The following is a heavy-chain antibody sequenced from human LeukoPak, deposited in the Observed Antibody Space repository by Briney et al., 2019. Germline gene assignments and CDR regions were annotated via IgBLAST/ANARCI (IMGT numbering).Heavy chain of an antibody. CDR2: ISWDGGST. Sequence: PGGSLRLSCAASGFTFDDYAMHWVRQAPGKGLEWVSLISWDGGSTYYADSVKGRFTISRDNSKDSLYLQMNSLRAEDTALYYCAKDKAAAGTYYFDYWGQGTLVTASS. D-gene: IGHD6-13*01. J-gene: IGHJ4*02. CDR1: GFTFDDYA. V-gene: IGHV3-43D*03. CDR3: AKDKAAAGTYYFDY.